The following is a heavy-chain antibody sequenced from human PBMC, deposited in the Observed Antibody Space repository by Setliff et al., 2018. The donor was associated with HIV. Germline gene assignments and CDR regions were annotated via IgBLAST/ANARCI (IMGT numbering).Heavy chain of an antibody. Sequence: VASVKVSCKASGGTSGTHAINWVRQAPGQGLEWMGQIISILDITSYAQKLQGRVSITADESTSTFYMELSDLTSADTAVYYCTGPRGDEAFDIWGQGTKVTVSS. V-gene: IGHV1-69*10. CDR3: TGPRGDEAFDI. D-gene: IGHD3-10*01. CDR1: GGTSGTHA. CDR2: IISILDIT. J-gene: IGHJ3*02.